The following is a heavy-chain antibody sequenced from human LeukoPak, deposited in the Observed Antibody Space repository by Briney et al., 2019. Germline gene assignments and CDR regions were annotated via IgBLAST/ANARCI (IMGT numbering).Heavy chain of an antibody. J-gene: IGHJ4*02. CDR2: IHAYNGNT. D-gene: IGHD2-15*01. CDR3: ARGYCSDSSCYEPFDY. CDR1: GYTYTSYG. Sequence: GASVKVSCKASGYTYTSYGISWVRQAPGQGLEWMGWIHAYNGNTNYAQKLQGRVTMTTDTSTTTAHMELRSLRSDDMAVYYCARGYCSDSSCYEPFDYWGQGTLVTVSS. V-gene: IGHV1-18*03.